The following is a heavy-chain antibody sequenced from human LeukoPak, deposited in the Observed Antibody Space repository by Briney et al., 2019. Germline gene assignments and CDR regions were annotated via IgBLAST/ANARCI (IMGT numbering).Heavy chain of an antibody. D-gene: IGHD2-2*03. CDR2: IKEAGSEK. V-gene: IGHV3-7*01. CDR3: ARDISGYCSSTSCS. J-gene: IGHJ5*02. CDR1: GLTFSNYW. Sequence: PGGSLRLSCAASGLTFSNYWMSWVRQAPGKGLEFMANIKEAGSEKYYVDSVKGRFTISRDNAKNSLYLQMNSLRAEDTAVYYCARDISGYCSSTSCSWGQGTLVTVSS.